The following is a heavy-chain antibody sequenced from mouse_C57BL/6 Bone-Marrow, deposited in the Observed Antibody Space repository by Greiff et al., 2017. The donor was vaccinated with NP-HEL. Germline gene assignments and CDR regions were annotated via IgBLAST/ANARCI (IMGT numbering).Heavy chain of an antibody. Sequence: EVQLQQSGPELVKPGDSVKISCKASGYSFTGYFMNWVMQSHGKSLEWIGRINPYNGDTFYNQKFKGKATLTVDKSSSTSHMDLLRLTSEDSADYYCAREELQRPPLDDWGQGTTLTVSS. CDR3: AREELQRPPLDD. CDR1: GYSFTGYF. J-gene: IGHJ2*01. D-gene: IGHD1-2*01. CDR2: INPYNGDT. V-gene: IGHV1-20*01.